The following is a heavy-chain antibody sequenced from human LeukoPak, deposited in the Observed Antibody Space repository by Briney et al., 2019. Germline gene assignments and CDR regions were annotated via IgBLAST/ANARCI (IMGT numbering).Heavy chain of an antibody. J-gene: IGHJ4*02. CDR2: MNPNNGRT. CDR3: ARNLAMTGDFDN. CDR1: GYTFTSYD. D-gene: IGHD2-2*01. Sequence: ASVKVSCKTSGYTFTSYDINWVRQAPGQGLEWLGWMNPNNGRTGYAQTFQGRGTMTRDTSISTAYMELRSLRSEDTAVYYCARNLAMTGDFDNWGQGTLVTVSS. V-gene: IGHV1-8*01.